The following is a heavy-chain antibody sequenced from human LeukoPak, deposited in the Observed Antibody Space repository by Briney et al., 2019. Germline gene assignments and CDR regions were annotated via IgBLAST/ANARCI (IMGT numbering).Heavy chain of an antibody. CDR1: GGSISSYY. J-gene: IGHJ4*02. V-gene: IGHV4-59*01. CDR2: IYYSGST. D-gene: IGHD2-15*01. CDR3: ARALGYSFDY. Sequence: SESLSLTCTVSGGSISSYYWSWIRQPPGKRLEWIGYIYYSGSTNYNPSLKSRVTISVDTSKNQFSLKLSSVTAADTAVYYCARALGYSFDYWGQGTLVTVSS.